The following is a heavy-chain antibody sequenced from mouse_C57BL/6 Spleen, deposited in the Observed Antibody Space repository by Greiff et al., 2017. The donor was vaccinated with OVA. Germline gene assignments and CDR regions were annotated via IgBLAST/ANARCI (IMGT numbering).Heavy chain of an antibody. CDR2: IDPSDSET. J-gene: IGHJ1*03. CDR1: GYTFTSYW. D-gene: IGHD2-3*01. V-gene: IGHV1-52*01. Sequence: LQQPGAELVRPGSSVKLSCKASGYTFTSYWMHWVKQRPIQGLEWIGNIDPSDSETHYNQKFKDKATLTVDKSSSTAYMQLSSLTSEDSAVYYCAREGIYDGYYGGYFDVWGTGTTVTVSS. CDR3: AREGIYDGYYGGYFDV.